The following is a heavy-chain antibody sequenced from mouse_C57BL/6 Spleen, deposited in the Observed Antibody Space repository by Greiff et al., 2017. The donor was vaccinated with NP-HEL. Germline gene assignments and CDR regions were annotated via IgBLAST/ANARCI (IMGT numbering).Heavy chain of an antibody. CDR2: IYPGDGDT. J-gene: IGHJ2*01. CDR1: GYAFSSSW. V-gene: IGHV1-82*01. CDR3: ARLDTTAFDY. Sequence: QVQLQQSGPELVKPGASVKISCKASGYAFSSSWMNWVKQRPGKGLEWIGRIYPGDGDTNYNGKFKGKATLTADKSSSTAYMQLSSLTSEDSAVYFCARLDTTAFDYWGQGTTLTVSS. D-gene: IGHD1-2*01.